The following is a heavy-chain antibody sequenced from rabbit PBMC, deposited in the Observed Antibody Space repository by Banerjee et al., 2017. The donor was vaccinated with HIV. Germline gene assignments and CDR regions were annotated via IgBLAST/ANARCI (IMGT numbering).Heavy chain of an antibody. CDR1: GFSFSNTYY. CDR3: ARGGIFYAFNL. J-gene: IGHJ4*01. CDR2: IYSGYSNTT. D-gene: IGHD1-1*01. V-gene: IGHV1S40*01. Sequence: QSLEESGGDLVKPGASLTLTCTASGFSFSNTYYMCWVRQAPGKGLEWIACIYSGYSNTTYYASWARGRFTISKTSSTTVTLEMTSLTAADTATYFCARGGIFYAFNLWGPGTLVTVS.